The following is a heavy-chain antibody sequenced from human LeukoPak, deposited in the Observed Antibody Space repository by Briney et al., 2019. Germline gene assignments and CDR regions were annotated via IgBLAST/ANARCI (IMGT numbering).Heavy chain of an antibody. Sequence: SETLSLTCTVSGGSISSSSYYWGWIRQPPGKGLEWIGSIYYSGSTYYNPSLKSRVTISVDTSKNQFCLKLSSVTAADTAVYYCARQFPGYGSVDYWGQGTLVTVSS. CDR2: IYYSGST. V-gene: IGHV4-39*01. D-gene: IGHD3-10*01. J-gene: IGHJ4*02. CDR3: ARQFPGYGSVDY. CDR1: GGSISSSSYY.